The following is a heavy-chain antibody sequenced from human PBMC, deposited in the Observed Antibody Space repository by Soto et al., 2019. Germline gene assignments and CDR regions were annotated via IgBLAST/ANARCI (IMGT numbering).Heavy chain of an antibody. Sequence: TLSLTCTVSGGSISSYYWSWIRQPPGKGLEWIGYIYYSGSTNYNPSLKSRVTISVATSKNQFSLKLSSGTAADTAVYYCARLKEWPVWGKGTTVTVSS. CDR2: IYYSGST. CDR3: ARLKEWPV. J-gene: IGHJ6*04. V-gene: IGHV4-59*08. D-gene: IGHD3-3*01. CDR1: GGSISSYY.